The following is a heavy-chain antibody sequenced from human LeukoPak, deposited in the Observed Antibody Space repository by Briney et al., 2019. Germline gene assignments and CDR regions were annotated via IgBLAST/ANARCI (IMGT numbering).Heavy chain of an antibody. CDR1: GFTFSSYA. Sequence: GRSLRLSCAASGFTFSSYAMRWVRQAPGKGLEWVAVISYDGSNKYYADSVKGRFTISRDNSKNTLYLQMNSLRAEDTAVYYCARVGIVVVTYGMDVWGQGTTVTVSS. D-gene: IGHD2-21*02. V-gene: IGHV3-30-3*01. CDR2: ISYDGSNK. J-gene: IGHJ6*02. CDR3: ARVGIVVVTYGMDV.